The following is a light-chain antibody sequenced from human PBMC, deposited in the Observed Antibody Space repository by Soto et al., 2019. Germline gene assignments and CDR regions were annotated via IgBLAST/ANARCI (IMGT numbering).Light chain of an antibody. Sequence: EIVLTQSPGTLSLSPGDRATLSCRASQSVSSIYFAWYQQKPGQAPRLLIYGTSSMATGIPDRFSGSWSGTDFTLTISRMEPEDFAVYYCQQCGSSPPTFGGGTKVEIK. V-gene: IGKV3-20*01. CDR1: QSVSSIY. CDR3: QQCGSSPPT. J-gene: IGKJ4*01. CDR2: GTS.